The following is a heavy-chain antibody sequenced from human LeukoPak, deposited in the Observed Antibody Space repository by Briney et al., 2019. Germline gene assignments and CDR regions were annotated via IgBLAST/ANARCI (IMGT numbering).Heavy chain of an antibody. CDR1: GGSISYY. Sequence: SETLSLTCTVSGGSISYYWSWVRQTPGKGLEWIGCIHYSGSTNYNPSLKSRITISLDTSKKQFSLNLTSVTAADTAVYYCAGHRIELGDFDYWGQGTLVTVSS. D-gene: IGHD3-16*01. CDR2: IHYSGST. CDR3: AGHRIELGDFDY. V-gene: IGHV4-59*08. J-gene: IGHJ4*02.